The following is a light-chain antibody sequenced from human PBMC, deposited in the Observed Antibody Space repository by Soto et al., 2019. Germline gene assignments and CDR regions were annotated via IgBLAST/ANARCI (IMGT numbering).Light chain of an antibody. V-gene: IGLV2-14*01. J-gene: IGLJ1*01. CDR3: SSYSSSSTPYV. CDR2: DVT. CDR1: RSDVGGYNY. Sequence: QSALTQPASVSGSPGQSITISCTGTRSDVGGYNYVPWYQQHPDKAPKLMIYDVTTRPSGVSNRFSGSKSGNTASLTISGLQAEDEADYYCSSYSSSSTPYVFGTGTKLTVL.